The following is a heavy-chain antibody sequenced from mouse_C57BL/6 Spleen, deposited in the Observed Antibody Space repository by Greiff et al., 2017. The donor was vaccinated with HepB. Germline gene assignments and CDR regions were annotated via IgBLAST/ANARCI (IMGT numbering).Heavy chain of an antibody. CDR3: ARSNYYGSRGY. D-gene: IGHD1-1*01. Sequence: VQLKESGPELVKPGASVKMSCKASGYTFTDYNMHWVKQSHGKSLEWIGYINPNNGGTSYNQKFKGKATLTVNKSSSTAYMELRSLTSEDSAVYYCARSNYYGSRGYWGQGTTLTVSS. CDR1: GYTFTDYN. J-gene: IGHJ2*01. CDR2: INPNNGGT. V-gene: IGHV1-22*01.